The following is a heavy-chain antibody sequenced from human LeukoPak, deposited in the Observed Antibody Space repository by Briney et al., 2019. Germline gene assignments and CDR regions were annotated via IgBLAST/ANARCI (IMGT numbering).Heavy chain of an antibody. V-gene: IGHV1-18*01. CDR3: ARSHYYGSSGKYFDL. J-gene: IGHJ2*01. D-gene: IGHD3-22*01. CDR2: ISAYNGNT. CDR1: GYTFTSYG. Sequence: ASVKVSCKASGYTFTSYGISWVRQAPGRGLEWMGWISAYNGNTNYAQKLQGRVTMTTDTSTSTAYMELRSLRSDDTAVYYCARSHYYGSSGKYFDLWGRGTLVTVSS.